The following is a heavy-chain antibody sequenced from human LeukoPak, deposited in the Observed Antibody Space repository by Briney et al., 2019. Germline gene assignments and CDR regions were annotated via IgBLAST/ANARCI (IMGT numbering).Heavy chain of an antibody. CDR3: ARRGAITMIVGGYFDY. CDR2: IYYSGST. Sequence: PSETLSLTCTVSGGSISSSSYYWGWIRQPPGKGLEWIGSIYYSGSTYYNPSLKSRVTISVDTSKNQFSLKLSSVTAADTAVYYCARRGAITMIVGGYFDYWGQGTLVTVSS. D-gene: IGHD3-22*01. V-gene: IGHV4-39*01. CDR1: GGSISSSSYY. J-gene: IGHJ4*02.